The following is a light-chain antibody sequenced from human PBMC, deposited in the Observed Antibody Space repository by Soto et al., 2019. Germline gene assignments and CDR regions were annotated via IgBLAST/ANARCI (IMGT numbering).Light chain of an antibody. CDR1: QSVSSSY. CDR3: QQYDSSPRT. V-gene: IGKV3-20*01. CDR2: RTS. Sequence: EIVMTQSPATLSLSPGERATLSCRASQSVSSSYLAWYQQKPGQAPRLLIYRTSNRATGIPDRFSGSGSGTDFTLTISRLEPEDFAVYWCQQYDSSPRTFGQGTKVEIK. J-gene: IGKJ1*01.